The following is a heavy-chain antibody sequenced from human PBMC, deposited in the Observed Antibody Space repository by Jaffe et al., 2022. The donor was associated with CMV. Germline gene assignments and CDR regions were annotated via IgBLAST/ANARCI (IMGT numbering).Heavy chain of an antibody. J-gene: IGHJ6*03. CDR2: ISSSGSTI. Sequence: EVQLVESGGGLVQPGGSLRLSCAASGFTFSSYEMNWVRQAPGKGLEWVSYISSSGSTIYYADSVKGRFTISRDNAKNSLYLQMNSLRAEDTAVYYCARELGSGFRLYYYYYMDVWGKGTTVTVSS. CDR1: GFTFSSYE. V-gene: IGHV3-48*03. CDR3: ARELGSGFRLYYYYYMDV. D-gene: IGHD3-3*01.